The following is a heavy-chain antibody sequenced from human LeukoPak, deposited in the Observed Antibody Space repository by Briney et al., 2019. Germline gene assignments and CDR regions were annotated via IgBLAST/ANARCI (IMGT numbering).Heavy chain of an antibody. CDR2: ISYDGNNK. D-gene: IGHD6-19*01. CDR1: GFTFSNYA. V-gene: IGHV3-30-3*01. Sequence: GGSLRLSCAASGFTFSNYAMHWVRQAPGKGLEWVAVISYDGNNKYYADSVKGRFTISRDNSKNTLYLQMNSLRAEDTAVYYCAKVGRSSGWERVFDYWGQGTLVTVSS. CDR3: AKVGRSSGWERVFDY. J-gene: IGHJ4*02.